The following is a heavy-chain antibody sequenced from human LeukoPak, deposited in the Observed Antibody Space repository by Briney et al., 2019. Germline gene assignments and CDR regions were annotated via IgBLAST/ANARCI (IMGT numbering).Heavy chain of an antibody. D-gene: IGHD6-13*01. V-gene: IGHV3-74*01. J-gene: IGHJ5*02. CDR3: ARGLPGYSNTWNDH. Sequence: GGSLRLSCAAPGSTFSRYWMHWVRQAPGKGLVWVSRTNSDGSLPSYADSVKGRFTISRDNAKNTLYLQMNSLGVEDTANYCARGLPGYSNTWNDHWGQGTLVTVSS. CDR1: GSTFSRYW. CDR2: TNSDGSLP.